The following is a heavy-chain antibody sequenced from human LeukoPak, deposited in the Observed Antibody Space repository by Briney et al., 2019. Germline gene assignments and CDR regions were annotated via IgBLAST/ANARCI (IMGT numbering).Heavy chain of an antibody. J-gene: IGHJ4*02. CDR1: GFTFSNYA. CDR3: AKLVGTTTDDY. CDR2: IRPSGGNT. V-gene: IGHV3-23*01. D-gene: IGHD1-26*01. Sequence: GGSLGLSCAASGFTFSNYAMSWVRQAPGKGLEWVSAIRPSGGNTYYADSVKGRFTISRDNSKNTLFLQMNSLRAEDTAVYYCAKLVGTTTDDYWGQGTLVTVSS.